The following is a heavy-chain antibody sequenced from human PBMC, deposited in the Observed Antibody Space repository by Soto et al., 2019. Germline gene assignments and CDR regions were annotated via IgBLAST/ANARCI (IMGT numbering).Heavy chain of an antibody. CDR1: GYSFTSYW. Sequence: PGESLKISCKGSGYSFTSYWISWVRQMPGKGLEWMGRIDPSDSYTNYSPSFQGHVTISADKSISTAYLQWSSLKASDTAMYYCARLKTYYGSGSYLDYYYGMDVWGQGTTVTVSS. V-gene: IGHV5-10-1*01. CDR2: IDPSDSYT. CDR3: ARLKTYYGSGSYLDYYYGMDV. J-gene: IGHJ6*02. D-gene: IGHD3-10*01.